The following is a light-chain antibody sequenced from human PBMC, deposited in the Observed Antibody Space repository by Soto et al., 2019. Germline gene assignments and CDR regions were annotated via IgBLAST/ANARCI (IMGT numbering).Light chain of an antibody. V-gene: IGKV3-11*01. CDR1: QYVSSF. CDR2: DAS. CDR3: QQRSNWT. Sequence: EIVLTQSPATLSLSPGERASLSCRASQYVSSFLAWYQQKAGQAPTLLIYDASHRATGIPARFSGSGSGTAFTLTISRLEPEDFAVYYCQQRSNWTLGQGTKVDIK. J-gene: IGKJ1*01.